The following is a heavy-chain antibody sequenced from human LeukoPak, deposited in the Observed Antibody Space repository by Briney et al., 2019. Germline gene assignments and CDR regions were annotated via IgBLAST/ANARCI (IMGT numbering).Heavy chain of an antibody. CDR2: ISADGTP. V-gene: IGHV3-53*01. Sequence: GGSLRLSCTASGLTINNVYMHWIRQAPGKGLEWVSVISADGTPRYADSVKGRFTMSRDSPKNTLFLQMNNLRADDTAVYYCVRGRGYIADFWGQGTLVTVSS. J-gene: IGHJ4*02. CDR1: GLTINNVY. CDR3: VRGRGYIADF. D-gene: IGHD5-12*01.